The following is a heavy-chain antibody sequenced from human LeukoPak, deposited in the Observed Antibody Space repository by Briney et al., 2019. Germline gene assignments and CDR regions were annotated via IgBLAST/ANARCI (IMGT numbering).Heavy chain of an antibody. V-gene: IGHV4-4*07. D-gene: IGHD6-25*01. CDR2: IYTSGST. CDR1: GGSLSSYY. J-gene: IGHJ5*02. CDR3: ARDLPEAAILDP. Sequence: SETLSLTCTVSGGSLSSYYWSWIRQPAGKGLEGIGRIYTSGSTNYNPSLKSRVTMSVDTSKNQFSLKLSSVTAADTAVYYCARDLPEAAILDPWGQGTLVTVSS.